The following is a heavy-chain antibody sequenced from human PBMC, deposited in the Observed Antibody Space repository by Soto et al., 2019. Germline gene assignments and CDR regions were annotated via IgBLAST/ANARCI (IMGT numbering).Heavy chain of an antibody. CDR3: ARDLRTSYYDSSGYPDY. D-gene: IGHD3-22*01. J-gene: IGHJ4*02. Sequence: GGSLRLSCAASGFTFSDYYMSWIRQAPGKGLEWVSYISSSSSYTNYADSVKGRFTISRDNAKNSLYLQMNSLRAEDTAVYYCARDLRTSYYDSSGYPDYWGQGTLVTASS. V-gene: IGHV3-11*06. CDR1: GFTFSDYY. CDR2: ISSSSSYT.